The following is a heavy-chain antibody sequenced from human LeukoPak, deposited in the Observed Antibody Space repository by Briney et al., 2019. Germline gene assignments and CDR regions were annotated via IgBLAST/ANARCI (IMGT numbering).Heavy chain of an antibody. D-gene: IGHD7-27*01. CDR3: ARELGYYFDY. CDR1: GFTFSSYA. V-gene: IGHV3-23*01. CDR2: IGGSGGST. Sequence: GGSLRLSCAASGFTFSSYAMSWVRQAPGKGLGWVSAIGGSGGSTYYADSVKGRFTISRDNSKNTLYLQMNSLRAEDTAVYYCARELGYYFDYWGQGTLVTVSS. J-gene: IGHJ4*02.